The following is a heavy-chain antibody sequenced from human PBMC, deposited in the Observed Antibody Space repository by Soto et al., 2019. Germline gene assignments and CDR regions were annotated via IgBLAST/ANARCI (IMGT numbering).Heavy chain of an antibody. J-gene: IGHJ5*02. CDR3: ARLQLGPNCFDP. Sequence: PSETLSLTCTISGGSIRSSSYYWGWIRQPPGKGLEWIGSIYYSGSTYYNPSLKSRVTISVDTSKNQFSLKLSSVTAADTAVHYCARLQLGPNCFDPWGQGTLVTVSS. CDR1: GGSIRSSSYY. V-gene: IGHV4-39*01. D-gene: IGHD1-1*01. CDR2: IYYSGST.